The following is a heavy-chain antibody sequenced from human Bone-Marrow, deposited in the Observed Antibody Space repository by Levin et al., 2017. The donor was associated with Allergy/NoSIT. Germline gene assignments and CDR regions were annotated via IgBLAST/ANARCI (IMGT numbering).Heavy chain of an antibody. CDR2: ISGSGATT. J-gene: IGHJ3*02. CDR1: GFAFSTYA. V-gene: IGHV3-23*01. CDR3: AKLSASVTGIDGAFDI. D-gene: IGHD4-17*01. Sequence: GGSLRLSCATSGFAFSTYAMNWVRQAPGKGLEWVSGISGSGATTHYADFVKGRFTISRDNSNNTLYLQMNSLRADDTALYYCAKLSASVTGIDGAFDIWGRGTTVTVS.